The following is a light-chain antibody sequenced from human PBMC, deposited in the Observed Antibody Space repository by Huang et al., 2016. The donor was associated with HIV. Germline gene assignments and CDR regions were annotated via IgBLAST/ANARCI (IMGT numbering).Light chain of an antibody. Sequence: EVVMTQSPATLSVSLGERTSLSCRASQSVSKKLAWYQKKPGQAPTLLIYGGSTGATGIPARFSGSGSGTEFTLTISSLQSEDIAVYYCQQYNNWLSFGGGTKVEIK. CDR1: QSVSKK. J-gene: IGKJ4*01. CDR2: GGS. V-gene: IGKV3-15*01. CDR3: QQYNNWLS.